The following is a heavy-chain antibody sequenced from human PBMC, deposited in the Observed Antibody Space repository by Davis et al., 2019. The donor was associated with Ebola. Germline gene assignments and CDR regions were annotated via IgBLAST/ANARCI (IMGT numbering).Heavy chain of an antibody. J-gene: IGHJ2*01. D-gene: IGHD3-22*01. CDR2: IHNSGRI. CDR3: AREEYYDSSGYYFRGGYWYFDL. V-gene: IGHV4-39*07. CDR1: GDSISSSRYY. Sequence: SETLSLTCSVSGDSISSSRYYWGWIRQHPGMGLEWIASIHNSGRIHYNPSLKSRVTISVDTSKNQFSLKLSSVTAADTAVYYCAREEYYDSSGYYFRGGYWYFDLWGRGTLVTVAS.